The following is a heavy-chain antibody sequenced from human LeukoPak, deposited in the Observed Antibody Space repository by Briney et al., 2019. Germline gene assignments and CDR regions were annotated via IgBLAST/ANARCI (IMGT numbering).Heavy chain of an antibody. CDR1: GDTFNTYD. V-gene: IGHV1-69*06. D-gene: IGHD1-26*01. Sequence: ASVKVSCKASGDTFNTYDILWVRQAPGQGLEWMGGIIPVFGTTKSAQKFQGRVTITADKSTSTAYMELSSLRSEDTAVYYCAILYSGSYDSDYWGQGTLVTVSS. J-gene: IGHJ4*02. CDR3: AILYSGSYDSDY. CDR2: IIPVFGTT.